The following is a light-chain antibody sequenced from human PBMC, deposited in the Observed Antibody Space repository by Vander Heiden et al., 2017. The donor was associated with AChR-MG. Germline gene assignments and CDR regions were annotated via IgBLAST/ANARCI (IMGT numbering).Light chain of an antibody. J-gene: IGKJ1*01. CDR2: DAS. V-gene: IGKV3-20*01. Sequence: PGDRATLSCRASRRVSSGSLAWYQQKPGQAPRLLIYDASTRATGIPDRFSGSGSGTDFTLTISRLEPEDSAVYYCQQYASLRTFGQGTKVEIK. CDR1: RRVSSGS. CDR3: QQYASLRT.